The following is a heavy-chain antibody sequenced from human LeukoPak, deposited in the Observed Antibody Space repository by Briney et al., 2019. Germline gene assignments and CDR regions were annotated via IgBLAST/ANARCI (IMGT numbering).Heavy chain of an antibody. J-gene: IGHJ4*02. CDR2: ISSSSSYI. Sequence: GGSLRLSRAAPGFTLSSYSMNWVRQAPGKGLEWGSSISSSSSYIYYADSVKGRFTISRDNAKNSLYLQMNSLRAEDTAVYYCARDYSGYGQEEYFDYWGQGTLVSVSS. CDR3: ARDYSGYGQEEYFDY. D-gene: IGHD5-12*01. V-gene: IGHV3-21*01. CDR1: GFTLSSYS.